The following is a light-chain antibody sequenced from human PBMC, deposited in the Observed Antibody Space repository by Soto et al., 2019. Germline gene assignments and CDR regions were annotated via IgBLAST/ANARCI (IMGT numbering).Light chain of an antibody. CDR2: AAS. CDR1: QGISSY. CDR3: QQYYSYPPIT. J-gene: IGKJ5*01. V-gene: IGKV1-8*01. Sequence: AIRMTQSPSSFSASTGGGVPTTCRGSQGISSYLAWYQQKPGKAPKLLIYAASTLQSGVPSRFSGSGSGTDFTLTISCLQSEDFATYYCQQYYSYPPITFGQGTRLEIK.